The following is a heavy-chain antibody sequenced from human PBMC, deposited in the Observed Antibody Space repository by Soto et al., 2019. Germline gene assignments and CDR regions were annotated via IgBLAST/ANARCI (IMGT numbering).Heavy chain of an antibody. D-gene: IGHD3-22*01. J-gene: IGHJ4*02. CDR3: ARGYDYDSGGYLFDY. Sequence: PSETLSLTCIVSGGSVSSNIYYWTWIRQHPGKGPEWIGHIYYSGSTYYNPSLKSRVTISLGMSKNQFSLKLTSVSAADTAVYYCARGYDYDSGGYLFDYWGQGTLVTVS. CDR2: IYYSGST. V-gene: IGHV4-31*03. CDR1: GGSVSSNIYY.